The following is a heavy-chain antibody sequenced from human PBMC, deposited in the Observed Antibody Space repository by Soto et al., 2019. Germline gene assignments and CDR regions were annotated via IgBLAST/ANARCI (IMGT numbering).Heavy chain of an antibody. CDR2: ISSSSSTI. D-gene: IGHD1-1*01. V-gene: IGHV3-48*01. J-gene: IGHJ5*02. Sequence: EVQLVESGGGLVQPGGSLRLSCAASGFTFSSYSMNWVRQAPGKGLEWVSYISSSSSTIYYADSVKGRFTISRDNAKNARDLQMNSLRAEDQAVYYCARHPERIAEIGWFDPWGEGTLVTVSS. CDR1: GFTFSSYS. CDR3: ARHPERIAEIGWFDP.